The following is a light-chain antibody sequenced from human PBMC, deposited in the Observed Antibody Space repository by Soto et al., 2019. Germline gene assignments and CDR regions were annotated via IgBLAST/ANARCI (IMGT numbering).Light chain of an antibody. V-gene: IGKV3-15*01. CDR3: QQYNIWPPLT. CDR2: GAS. Sequence: EVELTQSPDILSVSPGETATLSCRASQSVRSNLAWYQQKPGQAPRLLIYGASTRATGIPARFSGSGSGREFTLTTSSLQSEDFGLYYCQQYNIWPPLTFGGGTKVEIK. CDR1: QSVRSN. J-gene: IGKJ4*01.